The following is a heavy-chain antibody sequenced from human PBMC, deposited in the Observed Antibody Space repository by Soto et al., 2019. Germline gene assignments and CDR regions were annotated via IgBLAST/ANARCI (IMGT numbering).Heavy chain of an antibody. CDR3: ARGPGGPDGPGDY. D-gene: IGHD2-15*01. J-gene: IGHJ4*02. CDR1: GYTFTSYA. CDR2: INDGNGNT. Sequence: QVQLVQSGAEVKKPGASVKVSCKASGYTFTSYAMHLVRQAPGQRLEWMGWINDGNGNTKYSQRLRVRVTITRDTSASTAYMELSSLRSEDTAVYYCARGPGGPDGPGDYWGQGTLVTVSS. V-gene: IGHV1-3*01.